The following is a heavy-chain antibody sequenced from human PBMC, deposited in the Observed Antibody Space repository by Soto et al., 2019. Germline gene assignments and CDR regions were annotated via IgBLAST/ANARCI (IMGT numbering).Heavy chain of an antibody. D-gene: IGHD6-6*01. Sequence: GASVKVSCKASGYTFTSYDINWVRQATGQGLEWMGWMNPNSGNTGYAQKFQGRVTMTRNTSISTAYMELSSLRSEDTAVYYCARGRGIAARRGNWFDPWGQGTLVTVSS. J-gene: IGHJ5*02. CDR2: MNPNSGNT. CDR1: GYTFTSYD. V-gene: IGHV1-8*01. CDR3: ARGRGIAARRGNWFDP.